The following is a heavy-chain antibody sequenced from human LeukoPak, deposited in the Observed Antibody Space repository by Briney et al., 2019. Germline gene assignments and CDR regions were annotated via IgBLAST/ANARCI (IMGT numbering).Heavy chain of an antibody. CDR2: IYYSGST. CDR3: ARRDSGALDY. D-gene: IGHD2-15*01. V-gene: IGHV4-39*01. J-gene: IGHJ4*02. CDR1: GGSISSSSYY. Sequence: SETLSLTCIVSGGSISSSSYYWGWIRQPPGKGLKWIGSIYYSGSTYYNPSLKSRVTISVDTSKNQFSLKLSSVTAADTAVYYCARRDSGALDYWGQGTLVTVSS.